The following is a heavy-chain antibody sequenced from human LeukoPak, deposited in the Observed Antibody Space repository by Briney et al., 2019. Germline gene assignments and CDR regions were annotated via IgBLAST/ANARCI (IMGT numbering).Heavy chain of an antibody. D-gene: IGHD1-26*01. CDR3: ARDSARRPFDY. CDR1: GFTFNSYE. CDR2: ISSSGSTM. Sequence: GGSLRLSCAASGFTFNSYEMNWVRQAPGKGLEWVSYISSSGSTMYYADSVKGRFTISRDNAKNSLYLLMNSLRAEDTAVYYCARDSARRPFDYWGQGTLVTVSS. V-gene: IGHV3-48*03. J-gene: IGHJ4*02.